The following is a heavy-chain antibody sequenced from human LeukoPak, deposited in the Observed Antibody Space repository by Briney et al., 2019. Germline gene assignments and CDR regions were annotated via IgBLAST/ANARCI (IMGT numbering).Heavy chain of an antibody. J-gene: IGHJ4*02. D-gene: IGHD6-19*01. V-gene: IGHV3-64D*09. CDR2: ISGSGDIT. Sequence: GGSLRLSCAASGFTHSSYAMTWVRQAPGKGLEYVSAISGSGDITYYADSVKGRFTISRDNSKNTLYLQMSSLTPEDAAVYYCVRDGMAVAGTAPLDYWGQGILVTVSS. CDR1: GFTHSSYA. CDR3: VRDGMAVAGTAPLDY.